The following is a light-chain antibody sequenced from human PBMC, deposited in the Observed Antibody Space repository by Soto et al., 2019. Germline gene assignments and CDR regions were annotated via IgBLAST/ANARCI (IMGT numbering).Light chain of an antibody. CDR3: SSYTTGNTRQIV. J-gene: IGLJ1*01. CDR1: SSDVGGYNY. CDR2: DVS. V-gene: IGLV2-14*01. Sequence: QSVLTQPASVSGSPGQSITISCTGTSSDVGGYNYVSWYQQHPGKAPKFMIYDVSNRPSGDSNRFSGSKSGNTASLTISGLQAEDEADYYCSSYTTGNTRQIVFGTGTKVTVL.